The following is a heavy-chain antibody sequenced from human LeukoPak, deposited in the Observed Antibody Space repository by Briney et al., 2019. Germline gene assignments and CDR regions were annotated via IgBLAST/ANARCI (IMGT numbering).Heavy chain of an antibody. CDR3: AKFDADYIGSYSYYYYMDV. CDR2: IYYSGST. Sequence: PSETLSLTCTVSGGSISSYYWSWIRQPPGKGLEWIGYIYYSGSTNYNPSLKSRVTISVDTSKNQFSLKLSSVTAADTAVYYCAKFDADYIGSYSYYYYMDVWGKGTTVTASS. V-gene: IGHV4-59*01. CDR1: GGSISSYY. J-gene: IGHJ6*03. D-gene: IGHD1-26*01.